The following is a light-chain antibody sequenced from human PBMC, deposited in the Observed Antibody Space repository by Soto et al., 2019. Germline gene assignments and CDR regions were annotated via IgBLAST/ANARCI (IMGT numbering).Light chain of an antibody. V-gene: IGLV2-14*03. CDR1: SRDFGGYNY. CDR2: DVS. Sequence: QSALTQPASCLGPLGRWITIPGPGPSRDFGGYNYVSWYQQHPGKAPKLMIYDVSNRPSGVSNRFSGSKSGNTASLTISGLQAEDEADYYCSSYTTSSTPYVFGTGTKLTVL. J-gene: IGLJ1*01. CDR3: SSYTTSSTPYV.